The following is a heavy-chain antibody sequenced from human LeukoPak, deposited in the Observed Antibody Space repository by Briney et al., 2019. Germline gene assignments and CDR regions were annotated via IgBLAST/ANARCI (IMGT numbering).Heavy chain of an antibody. CDR1: GYTFTTYW. V-gene: IGHV5-51*01. CDR3: ARGMTAVTFDY. CDR2: IYPDDSDT. D-gene: IGHD4-17*01. Sequence: GESLKISCKGSGYTFTTYWIGWVRQMPGKGLEWMGIIYPDDSDTRYSPSFQGQVAISADKSISTAYLQWSSLKASDTAIYYCARGMTAVTFDYWGQGTQVTVSS. J-gene: IGHJ4*02.